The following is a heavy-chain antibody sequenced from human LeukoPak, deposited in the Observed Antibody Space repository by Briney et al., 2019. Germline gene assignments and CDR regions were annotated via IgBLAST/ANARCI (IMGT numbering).Heavy chain of an antibody. J-gene: IGHJ4*02. Sequence: GESLKISCKGSGYSFASYWIGWVRQMPGKGLEWMGIVYLGDSDTRYNPSFQGQVTISADRSINTAYLQWSSLKASDTAMYYCASLPGREGYNSKFDYFDYWGQGTLVTVSS. CDR1: GYSFASYW. CDR3: ASLPGREGYNSKFDYFDY. D-gene: IGHD5-24*01. V-gene: IGHV5-51*01. CDR2: VYLGDSDT.